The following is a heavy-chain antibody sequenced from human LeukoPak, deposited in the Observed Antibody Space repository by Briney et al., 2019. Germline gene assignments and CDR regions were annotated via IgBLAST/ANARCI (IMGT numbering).Heavy chain of an antibody. CDR1: GFIFDNYG. Sequence: GSLRLSCAASGFIFDNYGMSWVRQAPGKGLEWVSGINWNGGSIGYADSVKGRFTISRDNAKNSLYLQMNSLRAEDTALYYCARAAPHGDYGAVFDYWGQGILVTVSS. CDR3: ARAAPHGDYGAVFDY. J-gene: IGHJ4*02. CDR2: INWNGGSI. D-gene: IGHD4-17*01. V-gene: IGHV3-20*04.